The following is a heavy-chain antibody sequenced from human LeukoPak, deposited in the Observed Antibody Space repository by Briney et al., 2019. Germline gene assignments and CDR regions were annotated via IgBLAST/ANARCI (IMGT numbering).Heavy chain of an antibody. CDR3: AKVGQSSYLYYSDY. Sequence: GGSLRLSCAASGFTFSSYAMSWVRQAPGKGLEWVSAISGSGGSTYYADSVKGRFTISRDNSKNTLYLQMNSLRAEDTAVYYCAKVGQSSYLYYSDYWGQGTLVTVSS. CDR1: GFTFSSYA. CDR2: ISGSGGST. V-gene: IGHV3-23*01. D-gene: IGHD3-10*01. J-gene: IGHJ4*02.